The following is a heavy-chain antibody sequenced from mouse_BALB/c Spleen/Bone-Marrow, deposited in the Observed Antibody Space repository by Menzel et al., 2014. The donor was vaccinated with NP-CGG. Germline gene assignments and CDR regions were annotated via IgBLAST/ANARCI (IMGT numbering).Heavy chain of an antibody. V-gene: IGHV14-3*02. CDR3: ARAYGRTAWFAY. CDR2: IDPANGNT. Sequence: VQLQQSGAELVKPGASVKLSYTASGFNIKDTYIHWVKQRPGQGLEWIGGIDPANGNTKYDPKFQGKATITADTSSNTAYLQLSSLTSEDAAVYCCARAYGRTAWFAYWGQGTLVTVAA. CDR1: GFNIKDTY. J-gene: IGHJ3*01. D-gene: IGHD1-1*01.